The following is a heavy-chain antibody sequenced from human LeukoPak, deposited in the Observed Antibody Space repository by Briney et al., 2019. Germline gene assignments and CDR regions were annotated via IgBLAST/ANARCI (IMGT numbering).Heavy chain of an antibody. Sequence: ASVKVSCKASGYTFTGYYMHWVRQAPGQGLEWMGWINPNSGGTNYAQKFQGRVTMTRDTSISTAYKELSRLRSDDTAVYYCARGGYSSSWYRWFDPWGQGTLVTVSS. CDR3: ARGGYSSSWYRWFDP. J-gene: IGHJ5*02. V-gene: IGHV1-2*02. CDR2: INPNSGGT. CDR1: GYTFTGYY. D-gene: IGHD6-13*01.